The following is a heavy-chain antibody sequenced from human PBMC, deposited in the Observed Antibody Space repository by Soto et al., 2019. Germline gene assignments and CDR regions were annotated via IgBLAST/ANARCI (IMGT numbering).Heavy chain of an antibody. CDR1: GFTFSSYG. Sequence: QVQLVESGGGVVQPGRSLRLSCAASGFTFSSYGMHWVRQAPGKGLEWVAVIWYDGSNKYYADSVKGRFTISRDNSKNTLYLQMNSLRAEDTAVYHCARAYDSSGYYYSDAFDIWGQGTMVTVSS. CDR3: ARAYDSSGYYYSDAFDI. D-gene: IGHD3-22*01. J-gene: IGHJ3*02. CDR2: IWYDGSNK. V-gene: IGHV3-33*01.